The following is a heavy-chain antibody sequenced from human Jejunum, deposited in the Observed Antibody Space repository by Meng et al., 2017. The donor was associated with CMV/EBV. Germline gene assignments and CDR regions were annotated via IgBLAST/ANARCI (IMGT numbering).Heavy chain of an antibody. V-gene: IGHV4-31*03. J-gene: IGHJ5*02. Sequence: LPCPGSAGAFNVGDSYWSWIRQQQGKALEWLGCVSYSAYSYYTPSLKSRLAISADTSKNQFSLKLNSVTAANTAIYYCARGPPCDPWGQGVLVTVSS. CDR2: VSYSAYS. CDR3: ARGPPCDP. CDR1: AGAFNVGDSY.